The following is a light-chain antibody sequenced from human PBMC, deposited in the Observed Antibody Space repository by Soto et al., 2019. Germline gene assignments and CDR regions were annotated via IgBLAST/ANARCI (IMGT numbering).Light chain of an antibody. V-gene: IGKV3-11*01. CDR2: DAS. CDR3: QQRSNWT. J-gene: IGKJ4*01. CDR1: QSVSSY. Sequence: EIVLTQSPATLSLSPGERATLSCRASQSVSSYLAWYQQKPGQAPRLLIYDASNRATGIPARFSGSGSGTVFTLTISSLEPEEFAVYYCQQRSNWTFGGGTKVEIK.